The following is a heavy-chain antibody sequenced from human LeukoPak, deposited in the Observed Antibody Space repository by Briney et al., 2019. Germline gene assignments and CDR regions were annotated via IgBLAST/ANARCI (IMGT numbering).Heavy chain of an antibody. D-gene: IGHD2-2*01. CDR2: ITRAGGYT. Sequence: GGSLRLSCGASGFTFSDYSMNWVRQPPGKGLAWVASITRAGGYTYYADSVKGRFTISRDNAQNSLFLQMNSLRAEDTAVYFCATSGGFVLPNAITGNWYMDVWGRGTSVTVSS. V-gene: IGHV3-21*01. CDR3: ATSGGFVLPNAITGNWYMDV. J-gene: IGHJ6*03. CDR1: GFTFSDYS.